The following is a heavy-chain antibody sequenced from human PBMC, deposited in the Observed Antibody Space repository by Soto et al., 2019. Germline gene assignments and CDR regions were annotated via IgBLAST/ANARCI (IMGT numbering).Heavy chain of an antibody. V-gene: IGHV3-15*01. Sequence: GGARRVCWGGSGVMFSKGGMSGGRQLPGKGLEWFGRIKSNAAGGTVDYAAPVKGRFTISRDDAENTLYLQMNSLDTEDTAIYYCTTQSYTNYLWNFAFWGQGSLVTVSS. CDR2: IKSNAAGGTV. CDR1: GVMFSKGG. CDR3: TTQSYTNYLWNFAF. J-gene: IGHJ4*02. D-gene: IGHD4-4*01.